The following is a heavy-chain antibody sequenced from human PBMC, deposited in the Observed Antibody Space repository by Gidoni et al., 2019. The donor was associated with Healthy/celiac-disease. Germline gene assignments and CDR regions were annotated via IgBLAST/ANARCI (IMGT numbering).Heavy chain of an antibody. CDR2: MKSKTDGGTT. J-gene: IGHJ3*02. CDR1: GFTFSNAW. Sequence: EVQLVESGGGLVKPGGSLSLSCAASGFTFSNAWMSWVRQDPGKGLEWVGRMKSKTDGGTTDYAAPVKGRFTISRDDSKNTLYLQMNSLKTEDTAVYYCTTFVVVTAPPTSDAFDIWGQGTMVTVSS. D-gene: IGHD2-21*02. V-gene: IGHV3-15*01. CDR3: TTFVVVTAPPTSDAFDI.